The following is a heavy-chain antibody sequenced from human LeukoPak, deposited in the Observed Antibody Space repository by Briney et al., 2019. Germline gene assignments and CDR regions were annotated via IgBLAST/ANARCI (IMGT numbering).Heavy chain of an antibody. J-gene: IGHJ4*02. CDR1: GYTFTNYD. CDR3: ARGSGIIWYNL. Sequence: ASLKVSCKASGYTFTNYDINWVRQAPGQGLEWMGWMNPNSGNTDYAQTFQGRVTITRDTSITTAYMELRSLRAEDTAVYHCARGSGIIWYNLWGQGTLVTVSS. V-gene: IGHV1-8*01. CDR2: MNPNSGNT. D-gene: IGHD6-13*01.